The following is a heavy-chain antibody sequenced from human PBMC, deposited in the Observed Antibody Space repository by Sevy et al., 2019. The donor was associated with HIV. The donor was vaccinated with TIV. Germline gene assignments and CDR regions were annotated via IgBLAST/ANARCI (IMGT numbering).Heavy chain of an antibody. CDR2: ISGSGGST. CDR3: AKDPDSIAAAGTGSDY. V-gene: IGHV3-23*01. Sequence: GGSLRLSCAASGFTFSSYAMSWVRQAPGKGLEWVSAISGSGGSTYYADSVKGRFTISRDNSKNTLYLQMNSLRAEDTAVYYSAKDPDSIAAAGTGSDYWGQGTLVTVSS. J-gene: IGHJ4*02. CDR1: GFTFSSYA. D-gene: IGHD6-13*01.